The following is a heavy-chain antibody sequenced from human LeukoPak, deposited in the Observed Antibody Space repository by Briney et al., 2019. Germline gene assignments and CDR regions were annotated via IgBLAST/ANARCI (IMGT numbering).Heavy chain of an antibody. V-gene: IGHV1-69*06. D-gene: IGHD3-10*01. Sequence: SVKVSCKASGGTFSSYAISWVRQAPGQGLEWMGGIIPIFGTANYAQKFQGRVTITADKSTSTAYMELSSLRSEDTAVYYCARGILWFGELSVLEALGWFDPWGQGTLVTVSS. CDR2: IIPIFGTA. J-gene: IGHJ5*02. CDR3: ARGILWFGELSVLEALGWFDP. CDR1: GGTFSSYA.